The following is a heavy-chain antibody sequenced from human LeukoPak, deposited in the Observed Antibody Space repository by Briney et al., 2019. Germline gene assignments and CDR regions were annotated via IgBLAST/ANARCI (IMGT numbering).Heavy chain of an antibody. CDR1: GYTFTSYD. D-gene: IGHD3-22*01. V-gene: IGHV1-8*01. CDR3: ARGPHYYDSSGYYHYDY. J-gene: IGHJ4*02. CDR2: MNPNSGNT. Sequence: ASVKVSFKASGYTFTSYDINWVRQATGQGLEWMGWMNPNSGNTGYAQKFQGRVTMTRNTSISTAYMELSSLRSEDTAVYYCARGPHYYDSSGYYHYDYWGQGTLVTVSS.